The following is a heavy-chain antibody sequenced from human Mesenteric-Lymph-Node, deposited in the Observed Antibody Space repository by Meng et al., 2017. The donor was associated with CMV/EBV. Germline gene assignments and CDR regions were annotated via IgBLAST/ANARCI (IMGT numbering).Heavy chain of an antibody. CDR2: ISSSGTTI. V-gene: IGHV3-48*03. D-gene: IGHD6-6*01. J-gene: IGHJ5*02. CDR3: AKEAYSSSPSGWFDP. Sequence: GESLKISCATSGFIFSSSEMNWVRQAPGKGLEWVAYISSSGTTIYYADSVKGRFTISRDNSKNILYLQMNSLRAEDTAIYYCAKEAYSSSPSGWFDPWGQGTLVTVSS. CDR1: GFIFSSSE.